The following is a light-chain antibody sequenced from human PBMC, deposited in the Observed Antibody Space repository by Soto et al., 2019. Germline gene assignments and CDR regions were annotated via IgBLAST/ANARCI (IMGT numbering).Light chain of an antibody. CDR3: HQSNSMCQ. CDR1: QTISTW. CDR2: DAS. Sequence: DIEMAQSPATLWASGWYRGTMTCLASQTISTWLAWHQQKPGKAPKLLIYDASSLESGVPSRSSGSGSGTEFNLTISNLQPDDSANPHCHQSNSMCQFAQGTXGEIK. V-gene: IGKV1-5*01. J-gene: IGKJ1*01.